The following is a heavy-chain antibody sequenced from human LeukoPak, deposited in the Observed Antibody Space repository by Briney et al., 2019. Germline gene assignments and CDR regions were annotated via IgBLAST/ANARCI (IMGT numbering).Heavy chain of an antibody. Sequence: SETLPLTCSVSGGSMSNYYWSWIRQPPGKRLEWIAYIYYSGSTNYNPSLKSRVTISVDTSKNQFSLKMKSVAAADTAVYYCARDRRDTSMVWDYWGQGTLVTVSS. CDR1: GGSMSNYY. CDR3: ARDRRDTSMVWDY. D-gene: IGHD5-18*01. J-gene: IGHJ4*02. CDR2: IYYSGST. V-gene: IGHV4-59*01.